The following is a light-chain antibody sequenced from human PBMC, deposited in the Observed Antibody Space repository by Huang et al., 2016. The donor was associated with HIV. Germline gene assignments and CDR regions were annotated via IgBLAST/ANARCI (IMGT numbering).Light chain of an antibody. CDR2: GAS. CDR3: QQYSNWPPWT. J-gene: IGKJ1*01. V-gene: IGKV3-15*01. Sequence: EIVMTQSPATLSVSPGERATLSCRASQSVSTNVAWYQQKLGRAPRLLIYGASTRATGIPVRFRCSGSGTEFTLTISSLQSEDFAVYYCQQYSNWPPWTFGQGTKVEIK. CDR1: QSVSTN.